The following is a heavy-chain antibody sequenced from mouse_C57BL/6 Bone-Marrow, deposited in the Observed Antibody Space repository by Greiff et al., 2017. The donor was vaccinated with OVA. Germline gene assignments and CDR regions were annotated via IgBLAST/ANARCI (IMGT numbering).Heavy chain of an antibody. CDR1: GYAFTNYL. CDR3: ARSYYSNLYAMDY. V-gene: IGHV1-54*01. D-gene: IGHD2-5*01. Sequence: VQLQQSGAELVRPGTSVKVSCKASGYAFTNYLIEWVKQRPGQGLEWIGVINPGSGGTNYNEKFKGKATLTADKSSSTAYMQLSSLTSEDSAVYFCARSYYSNLYAMDYWGQGTSVTVSS. CDR2: INPGSGGT. J-gene: IGHJ4*01.